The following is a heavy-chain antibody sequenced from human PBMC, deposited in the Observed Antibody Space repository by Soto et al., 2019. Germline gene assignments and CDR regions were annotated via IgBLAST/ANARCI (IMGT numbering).Heavy chain of an antibody. CDR1: DDSFRGAEYY. CDR3: ARGPAYIDGWRTFDL. J-gene: IGHJ4*02. CDR2: TYYNGDT. V-gene: IGHV4-61*08. D-gene: IGHD6-19*01. Sequence: VLLQESGPGLLRPSETLSLTCTVSDDSFRGAEYYWSWIRQPLGKGPGWIGYTYYNGDTKYNTALRSRVTMSEDPSKNQFSLRLSSVTAADTAVYFCARGPAYIDGWRTFDLWGRGILVTVSS.